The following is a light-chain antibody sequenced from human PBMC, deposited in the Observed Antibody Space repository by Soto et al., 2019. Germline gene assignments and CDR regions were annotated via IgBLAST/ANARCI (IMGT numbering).Light chain of an antibody. CDR2: DVN. Sequence: QLVLTQPASVSGSPGQSITISCTGTNSDIGGYDYVSWYQHHPGKAPRLLIYDVNNWPSGVSDRFSGSKSGNTASLTISGLQAEDEAVYYCSSYTTTTPVVFGGGTKLTVL. CDR1: NSDIGGYDY. V-gene: IGLV2-14*03. J-gene: IGLJ2*01. CDR3: SSYTTTTPVV.